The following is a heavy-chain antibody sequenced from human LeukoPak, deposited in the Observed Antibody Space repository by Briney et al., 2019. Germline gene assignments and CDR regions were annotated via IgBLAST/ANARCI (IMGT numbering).Heavy chain of an antibody. CDR1: GFPFSSYG. CDR2: IWYDGSNK. CDR3: ARAGFWSGYPNYYYYGMDV. V-gene: IGHV3-33*01. J-gene: IGHJ6*02. D-gene: IGHD3-3*01. Sequence: GGSLILSCAASGFPFSSYGMHGGGQAPGKGLEGVAVIWYDGSNKYYAGSVKGRFTISRDNSKTTLYLQMTSLRAEDTAVYYCARAGFWSGYPNYYYYGMDVWGQGTTVTVSS.